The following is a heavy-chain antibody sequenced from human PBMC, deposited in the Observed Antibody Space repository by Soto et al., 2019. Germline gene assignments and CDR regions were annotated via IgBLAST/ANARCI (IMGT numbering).Heavy chain of an antibody. Sequence: SQTLSLTCAISGDSVSSNSAAWNWIRQSPSRGLEWLGRTYYRSKWYNDYAVSVKSRITINPDTSKNQFSLQLNSVTPEDTAVYYCARDRGYDFWSCYSPFAFDIWGQGTMVTVS. D-gene: IGHD3-3*01. CDR3: ARDRGYDFWSCYSPFAFDI. CDR1: GDSVSSNSAA. V-gene: IGHV6-1*01. CDR2: TYYRSKWYN. J-gene: IGHJ3*02.